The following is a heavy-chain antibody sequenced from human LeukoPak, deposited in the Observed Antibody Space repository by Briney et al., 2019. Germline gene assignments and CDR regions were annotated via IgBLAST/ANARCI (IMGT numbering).Heavy chain of an antibody. CDR3: TTYRYSYAVTGYSYFDY. CDR2: IISRTSGGAT. CDR1: GLSFSNAW. V-gene: IGHV3-15*01. Sequence: KSGGSLRLSCTASGLSFSNAWMSWVRQAPGKGLEWVGRIISRTSGGATDYAAPVRGRFTISRDDSQKTLYLQMNSLKTEDTAVYYCTTYRYSYAVTGYSYFDYWGQGIPVTVSS. J-gene: IGHJ4*02. D-gene: IGHD3-9*01.